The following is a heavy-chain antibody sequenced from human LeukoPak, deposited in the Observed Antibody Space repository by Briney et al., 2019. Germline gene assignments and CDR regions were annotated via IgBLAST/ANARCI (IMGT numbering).Heavy chain of an antibody. CDR3: ARLGTAMATIGY. V-gene: IGHV4-61*02. CDR1: GGSISSSSYY. CDR2: IYTSGST. J-gene: IGHJ4*02. D-gene: IGHD5-18*01. Sequence: KPSETLSLTCTVSGGSISSSSYYWSWIRQPAGKGLEWIGRIYTSGSTNYNPSLKSRVTISVDTSKNQFSLKLSSVTAADTAVYYCARLGTAMATIGYWGQGTLVTVSS.